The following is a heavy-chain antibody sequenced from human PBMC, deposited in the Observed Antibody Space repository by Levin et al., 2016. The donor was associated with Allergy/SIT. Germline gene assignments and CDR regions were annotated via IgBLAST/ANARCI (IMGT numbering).Heavy chain of an antibody. Sequence: GESLKISCAASGFTFSIYGMNWVRQAPGKGPEWVAVISNDGINKYYADSVKGRFIISRDNSKNTLYLQMNSLRGDDTAVYYCAKGVTGTAPFDYWGQGTLGTVSS. CDR3: AKGVTGTAPFDY. D-gene: IGHD1-1*01. CDR2: ISNDGINK. V-gene: IGHV3-30*18. J-gene: IGHJ4*02. CDR1: GFTFSIYG.